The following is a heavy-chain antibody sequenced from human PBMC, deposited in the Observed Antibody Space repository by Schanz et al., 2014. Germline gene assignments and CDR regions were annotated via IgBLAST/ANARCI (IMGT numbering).Heavy chain of an antibody. Sequence: VQLVESGGGVVQPGRSLRLSCAASGFTFSTHAMHWVRQAPGKGLEWVALVSSDGNNDYYTDSVKGRFTISRDNSKTTVHLQMNSLRAEDTAVYYCAKQHIVRGVIYLNWFDSWGQGTLVTVSS. J-gene: IGHJ5*01. CDR1: GFTFSTHA. CDR3: AKQHIVRGVIYLNWFDS. D-gene: IGHD3-10*01. V-gene: IGHV3-30*18. CDR2: VSSDGNND.